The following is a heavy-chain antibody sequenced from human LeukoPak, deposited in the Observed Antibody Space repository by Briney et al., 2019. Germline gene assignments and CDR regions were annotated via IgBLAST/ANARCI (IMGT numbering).Heavy chain of an antibody. D-gene: IGHD4-17*01. V-gene: IGHV4-34*01. J-gene: IGHJ3*02. Sequence: SETLSLTCAVYGGSFSGYYWSWIRQPPGKGLEWIGEINHSGSTNYNPSLKSRVTISVDTSKNQFSLKLSSVTAADTAVYYCARAATANADVFDIWGQGTMVTVSS. CDR3: ARAATANADVFDI. CDR2: INHSGST. CDR1: GGSFSGYY.